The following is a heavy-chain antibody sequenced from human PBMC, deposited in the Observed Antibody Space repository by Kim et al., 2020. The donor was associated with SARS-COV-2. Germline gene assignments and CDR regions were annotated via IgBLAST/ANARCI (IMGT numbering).Heavy chain of an antibody. CDR3: ARVATTGNYYYGMDV. D-gene: IGHD5-12*01. CDR2: IYYSGST. V-gene: IGHV4-31*03. J-gene: IGHJ6*02. Sequence: SETLSLTCTVSGGSISSGGYYWSWIRQHPGKGLEWIGYIYYSGSTYYNPSLKSRVTISVDTSKNQFSLKLSSVTAADTAVYYCARVATTGNYYYGMDVWGQGTTVTVSS. CDR1: GGSISSGGYY.